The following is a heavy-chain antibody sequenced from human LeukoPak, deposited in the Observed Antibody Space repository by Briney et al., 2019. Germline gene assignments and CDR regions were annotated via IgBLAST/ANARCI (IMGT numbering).Heavy chain of an antibody. D-gene: IGHD4-17*01. J-gene: IGHJ4*02. V-gene: IGHV3-23*01. CDR2: ISGSGGST. CDR3: AKPVMDGDYVFDY. CDR1: GFTFSSYE. Sequence: QPGGSLRLSCAASGFTFSSYEMNWVRQAPGKGLEWVSAISGSGGSTYYADSVKGRFTISRDNSKNTLYLQMNSLRAEDTAVYYCAKPVMDGDYVFDYWGQGTLVTVSS.